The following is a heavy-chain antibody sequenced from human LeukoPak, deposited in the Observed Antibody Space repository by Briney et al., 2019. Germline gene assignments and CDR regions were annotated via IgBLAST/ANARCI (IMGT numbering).Heavy chain of an antibody. J-gene: IGHJ4*02. CDR1: GFTFSSYA. CDR3: ARGRSRGITFGGVIVIFDY. CDR2: ISYDGSNK. Sequence: GRSLRLSCAASGFTFSSYAMHWVRQAPGKGLEWVAVISYDGSNKYYADSVKGRFTISRDNSKNTLYLQMNSLRAEDTAVYYCARGRSRGITFGGVIVIFDYWGQGTLVTVSS. D-gene: IGHD3-16*02. V-gene: IGHV3-30-3*01.